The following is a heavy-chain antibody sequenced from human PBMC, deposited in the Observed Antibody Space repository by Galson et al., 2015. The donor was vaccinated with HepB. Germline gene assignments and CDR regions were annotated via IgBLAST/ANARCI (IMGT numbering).Heavy chain of an antibody. J-gene: IGHJ6*02. V-gene: IGHV3-9*01. D-gene: IGHD6-19*01. CDR1: GFSFDDYA. CDR3: VKDRDVEIQWVVRGDDFAVDV. CDR2: ISWNSAGF. Sequence: SLRLSCAASGFSFDDYAMHWVRQAPGKGLEWVSGISWNSAGFAYADSVKGRFTISRENGKQSLSLQMHGLRGEDTALYYCVKDRDVEIQWVVRGDDFAVDVWGRGTTVIVSS.